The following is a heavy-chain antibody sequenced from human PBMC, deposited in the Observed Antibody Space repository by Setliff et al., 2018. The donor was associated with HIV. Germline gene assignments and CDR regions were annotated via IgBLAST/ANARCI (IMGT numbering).Heavy chain of an antibody. CDR3: ARVGWDYYDSSGVGEFDY. V-gene: IGHV4-38-2*02. J-gene: IGHJ4*02. CDR1: GSSISSGYY. CDR2: LYYSGRT. Sequence: SETLSPTCTVSGSSISSGYYWGWIRQPPGKGLEWIGSLYYSGRTYYNPSLKSRDTISVDTPKNQFSLKLSSVTAADTAVYYCARVGWDYYDSSGVGEFDYWGQGTLVTVSS. D-gene: IGHD3-22*01.